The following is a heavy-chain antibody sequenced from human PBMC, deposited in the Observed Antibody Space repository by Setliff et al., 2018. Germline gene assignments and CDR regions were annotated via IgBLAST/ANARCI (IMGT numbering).Heavy chain of an antibody. V-gene: IGHV4-34*01. J-gene: IGHJ3*02. CDR1: DGSFSDYY. Sequence: PSETLSLTCVVYDGSFSDYYWSWIRQPPGKGLEWIGEINHYGSTKYKSSLKSRVTISVDTPKNQFSLKLNSVTAADTAVYYCARRWNFGPYGSGIHDGFDMWGEGTMVTVS. CDR3: ARRWNFGPYGSGIHDGFDM. CDR2: INHYGST. D-gene: IGHD3-10*01.